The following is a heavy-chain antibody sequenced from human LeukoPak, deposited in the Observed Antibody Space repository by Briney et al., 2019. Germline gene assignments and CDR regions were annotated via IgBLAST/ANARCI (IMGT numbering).Heavy chain of an antibody. J-gene: IGHJ4*02. D-gene: IGHD1-26*01. CDR1: GFTFSSYS. CDR3: ARSGIVGATIDY. Sequence: GGSLRLSCAASGFTFSSYSMNWVRRAPGEGLEWVSSISSSSSYIYYADSVKGRFTISRDNAKNSLYLQMNSLRAEDTAVYYCARSGIVGATIDYWGQGTLVTVSS. V-gene: IGHV3-21*01. CDR2: ISSSSSYI.